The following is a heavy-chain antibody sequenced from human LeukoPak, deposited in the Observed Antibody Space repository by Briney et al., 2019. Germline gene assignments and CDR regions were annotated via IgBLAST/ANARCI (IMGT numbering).Heavy chain of an antibody. CDR1: GFTFSSYA. Sequence: PGGSLRLSCAASGFTFSSYAMSWVRQALGKGLEWVSAISGSGGSTYYADSVKGRFTISRDNSKNTLYLQMNSLRAEDTAVYYCAKESLAAAGSYYYYGMDVRGQGTTVTVSS. CDR2: ISGSGGST. V-gene: IGHV3-23*01. J-gene: IGHJ6*02. D-gene: IGHD6-13*01. CDR3: AKESLAAAGSYYYYGMDV.